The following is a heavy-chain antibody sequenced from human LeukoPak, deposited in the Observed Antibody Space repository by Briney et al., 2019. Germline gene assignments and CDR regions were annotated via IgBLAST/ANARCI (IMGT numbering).Heavy chain of an antibody. CDR2: INHSGST. Sequence: SETLSLTCAVYGXSFSGYYWSWIRQPPGKGLEGIGEINHSGSTNYHPSLKSRVTISVDTSKNQFSLKLSSVTAADTAVFYCARAYESSGYRGLGYFDYWGQGTLVTVSS. V-gene: IGHV4-34*01. J-gene: IGHJ4*02. CDR1: GXSFSGYY. D-gene: IGHD3-22*01. CDR3: ARAYESSGYRGLGYFDY.